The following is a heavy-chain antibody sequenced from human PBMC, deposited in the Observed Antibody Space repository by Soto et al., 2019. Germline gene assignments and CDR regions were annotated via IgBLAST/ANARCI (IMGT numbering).Heavy chain of an antibody. CDR3: AGTTSHQWYYMDV. D-gene: IGHD1-7*01. CDR1: GDSVPSNSAA. J-gene: IGHJ6*03. V-gene: IGHV6-1*01. CDR2: TYYRSRWYN. Sequence: PSQTLSLTCAISGDSVPSNSAAWNWIRLSPSRGLEWLARTYYRSRWYNDYALFVRSRITVNPDTSKNQFSLQLTSVTPEDTAVYFCAGTTSHQWYYMDVWGKGTTVTVSS.